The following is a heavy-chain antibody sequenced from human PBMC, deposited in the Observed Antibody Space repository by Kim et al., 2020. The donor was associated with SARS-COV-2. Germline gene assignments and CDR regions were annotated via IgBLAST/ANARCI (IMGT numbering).Heavy chain of an antibody. J-gene: IGHJ1*01. CDR1: GFTFSTYE. CDR2: IGSSGSPI. D-gene: IGHD2-15*01. V-gene: IGHV3-48*03. CDR3: AGSDFHTSGGYFQP. Sequence: GGSLRLSCAASGFTFSTYEMNWVRQAPGKGLEWVSYIGSSGSPIYYADSVKGRFTISRDNAKNPLYLQMDSLGAEDPVFYYCAGSDFHTSGGYFQPWGRG.